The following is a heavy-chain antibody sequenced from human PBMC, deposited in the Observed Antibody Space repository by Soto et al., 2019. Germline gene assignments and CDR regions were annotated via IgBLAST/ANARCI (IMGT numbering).Heavy chain of an antibody. CDR3: ACWGHIVPVAPSDFDR. Sequence: GESLKISCAAPGFPFTNYWMNWVRQTPGKGLMWVSRISPDGSDVGYADSVEGRFTVSRDNAKNTLYLQMHSLRAEDTAMYYCACWGHIVPVAPSDFDRWGQGTLVTVSS. D-gene: IGHD2-8*02. CDR2: ISPDGSDV. V-gene: IGHV3-74*01. J-gene: IGHJ4*02. CDR1: GFPFTNYW.